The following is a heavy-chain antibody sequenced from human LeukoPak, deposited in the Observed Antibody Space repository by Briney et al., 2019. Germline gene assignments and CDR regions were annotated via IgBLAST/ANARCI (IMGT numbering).Heavy chain of an antibody. CDR2: ISGDNGKT. CDR3: ARNLPGNTGYDYSDY. V-gene: IGHV1-18*01. CDR1: GYTFANYG. J-gene: IGHJ4*02. D-gene: IGHD5-12*01. Sequence: ASVKVSCKASGYTFANYGISWVRQAPGQGLEWVGWISGDNGKTKYAQKIQGRVTMTRDTSTNTVYMELRSLRSDDTAMYYCARNLPGNTGYDYSDYWGQGTLVTVSS.